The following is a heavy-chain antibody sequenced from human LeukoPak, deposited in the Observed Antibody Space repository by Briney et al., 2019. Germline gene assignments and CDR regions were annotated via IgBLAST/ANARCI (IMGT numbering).Heavy chain of an antibody. D-gene: IGHD5-24*01. J-gene: IGHJ4*02. V-gene: IGHV3-33*01. Sequence: PGRSLRLSCAASGFTFSSYGMHWVRQAPGKGLEWVAVIWYDGGNKYYADSVKGRFTISRDNSKNTLYLQMNSLRAEDTAVYYCARDQGYNYRFDYWGQGTLVTVSS. CDR2: IWYDGGNK. CDR3: ARDQGYNYRFDY. CDR1: GFTFSSYG.